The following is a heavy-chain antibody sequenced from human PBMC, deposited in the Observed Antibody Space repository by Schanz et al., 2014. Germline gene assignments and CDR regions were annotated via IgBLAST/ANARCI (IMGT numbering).Heavy chain of an antibody. Sequence: EQLVESGGGLVQPGGSLRLSCAASGFRVITNYMTWVRQAPGKGLEWVSIMFPGGNTYYADSVKGRFTISRDNSKNTLFLQMNSLRAEDTAVYYCVRIYSGYSGGYLDYWGQGTLVTVSS. D-gene: IGHD5-12*01. CDR2: MFPGGNT. V-gene: IGHV3-66*01. CDR1: GFRVITNY. J-gene: IGHJ4*02. CDR3: VRIYSGYSGGYLDY.